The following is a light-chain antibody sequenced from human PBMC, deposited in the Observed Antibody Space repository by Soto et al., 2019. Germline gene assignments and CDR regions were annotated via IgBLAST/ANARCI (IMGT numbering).Light chain of an antibody. Sequence: EIVMTQSPATLSVSPGERATLSCRASQSVSSNLAWYQQKPGQAPRLLIYGASTRATGIPARFSGSGSGTAFTLTVSSLQSEDFAIYFYQQYNNWPPARTFGQGTKVEIK. CDR3: QQYNNWPPART. V-gene: IGKV3-15*01. J-gene: IGKJ1*01. CDR1: QSVSSN. CDR2: GAS.